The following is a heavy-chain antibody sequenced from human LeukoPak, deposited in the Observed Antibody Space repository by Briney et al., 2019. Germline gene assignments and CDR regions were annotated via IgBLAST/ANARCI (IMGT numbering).Heavy chain of an antibody. Sequence: GGSLRLSCAASGFTFSSYAMHWVRQAPGKGLEWVAVISYDGSNKYYADSVKGRFTISRDNSKNTLYLQMNSLRAEDTAVYYCARDPEGTVVVVAATPGTGMDVWGQGTTVTVSS. CDR3: ARDPEGTVVVVAATPGTGMDV. J-gene: IGHJ6*02. CDR1: GFTFSSYA. D-gene: IGHD2-15*01. V-gene: IGHV3-30-3*01. CDR2: ISYDGSNK.